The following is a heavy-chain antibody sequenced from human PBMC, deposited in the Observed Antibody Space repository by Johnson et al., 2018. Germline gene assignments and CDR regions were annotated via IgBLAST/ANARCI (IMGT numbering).Heavy chain of an antibody. J-gene: IGHJ3*02. Sequence: QVQLVQSGAEVKKPESSVKVSCKASGDNLNNYIISWVRQAPGQGLEWMGRIIPVHGIANYAHRFRGRLTITADRSTSTAYMELGNLRSKDTAVYYCARGGSGLTLIVGTYAFEIWGHGTLVTVSS. CDR3: ARGGSGLTLIVGTYAFEI. CDR2: IIPVHGIA. V-gene: IGHV1-69*02. D-gene: IGHD1-26*01. CDR1: GDNLNNYI.